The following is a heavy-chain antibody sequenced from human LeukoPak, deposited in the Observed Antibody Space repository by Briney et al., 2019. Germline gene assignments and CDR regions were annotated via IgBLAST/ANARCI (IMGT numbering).Heavy chain of an antibody. D-gene: IGHD2-8*02. CDR3: ARVVVYGVLSFDY. CDR1: GFTFSSYS. CDR2: INSGSSAI. J-gene: IGHJ4*02. V-gene: IGHV3-48*02. Sequence: GGSLRLSCAASGFTFSSYSMNWVRQAPGKGLEWVSYINSGSSAIYYADSVKGRFTISRDNAKNSLYLQMSSLRDEDTAVYYCARVVVYGVLSFDYWGQGTLVTVSS.